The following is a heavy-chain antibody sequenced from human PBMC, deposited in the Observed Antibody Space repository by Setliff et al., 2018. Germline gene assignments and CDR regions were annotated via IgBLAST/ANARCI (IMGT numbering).Heavy chain of an antibody. CDR1: GGSISSHY. CDR3: ARDKRNGATGAFDI. CDR2: IYYSGST. Sequence: SETLSLTCTVSGGSISSHYWSWIRQPPGKGLEWIGSIYYSGSTNYNPSLKSRVTISVDTSKNQFSLKLSSVTAADTAVYYCARDKRNGATGAFDIWGQRTMVTVSS. D-gene: IGHD1-1*01. V-gene: IGHV4-59*11. J-gene: IGHJ3*02.